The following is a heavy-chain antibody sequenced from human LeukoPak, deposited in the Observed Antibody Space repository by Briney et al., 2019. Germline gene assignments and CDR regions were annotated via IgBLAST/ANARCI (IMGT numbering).Heavy chain of an antibody. CDR3: ARGAAYYDFWSGYSDAFDI. D-gene: IGHD3-3*01. J-gene: IGHJ3*02. CDR1: GFTFSSYW. Sequence: GGSLRLSCAASGFTFSSYWMSWVRQAPGKGLEWVANIKQDGSEKYYVDSVKGRFTISRDNAKNSLYLQMNSLRAEDTAVYYCARGAAYYDFWSGYSDAFDIWGQGTMVTVSS. CDR2: IKQDGSEK. V-gene: IGHV3-7*04.